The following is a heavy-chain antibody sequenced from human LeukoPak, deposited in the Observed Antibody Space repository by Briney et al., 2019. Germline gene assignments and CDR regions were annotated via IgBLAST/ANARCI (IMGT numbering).Heavy chain of an antibody. J-gene: IGHJ4*02. Sequence: PGGSLRLSCAASGFTFSDHEMLWVRQAPGKGLEWVSAISGSGGSTYYADSVKGRFTISRDNSKNTLYLQMNSLRAEDTAVYYCAKVSRDDSSGSFDYWGQGTLVTVSS. CDR1: GFTFSDHE. V-gene: IGHV3-23*01. CDR3: AKVSRDDSSGSFDY. D-gene: IGHD3-22*01. CDR2: ISGSGGST.